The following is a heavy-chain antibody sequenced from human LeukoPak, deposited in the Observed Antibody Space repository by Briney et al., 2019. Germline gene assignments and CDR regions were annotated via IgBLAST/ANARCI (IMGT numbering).Heavy chain of an antibody. V-gene: IGHV3-30*04. Sequence: GGSLRLSCAASGFTFSSFAMHWVRQAPGKGLEWVAVISYDDSNKYYADSVKGRFTISRDNSKNTLYLLINSLRREDTAVHYCARDRDAGATFDSWGQGALVTVSS. J-gene: IGHJ4*02. CDR2: ISYDDSNK. D-gene: IGHD1-26*01. CDR1: GFTFSSFA. CDR3: ARDRDAGATFDS.